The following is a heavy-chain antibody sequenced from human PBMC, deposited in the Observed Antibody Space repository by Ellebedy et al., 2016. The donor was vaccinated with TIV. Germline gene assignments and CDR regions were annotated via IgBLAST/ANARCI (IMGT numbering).Heavy chain of an antibody. CDR3: ARHAGNAEYAFGF. J-gene: IGHJ4*02. Sequence: MPGGSLRLSCAVSGSSIGGYFWSWIRQPPGKGLEWIAYIHNGVTTSYNPSLKSRVTISEDTSKNQFSRILTSVTAADTAVYYCARHAGNAEYAFGFWGQGSPVTVSS. CDR1: GSSIGGYF. D-gene: IGHD2-2*01. V-gene: IGHV4-59*08. CDR2: IHNGVTT.